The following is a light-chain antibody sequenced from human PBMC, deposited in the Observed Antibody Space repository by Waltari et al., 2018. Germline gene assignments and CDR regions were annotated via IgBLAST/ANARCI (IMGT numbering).Light chain of an antibody. CDR1: QSVLYTSNNKNY. Sequence: DLVMTQSPDSLAVSLGERATIHCKSSQSVLYTSNNKNYLAWYQQKPGQPPKLLIYWASTRESGVPDRFSGSGSGTDFTLTISSLQAEDVAVYYCQQYYSIPWTFGQGTKVEIK. V-gene: IGKV4-1*01. J-gene: IGKJ1*01. CDR2: WAS. CDR3: QQYYSIPWT.